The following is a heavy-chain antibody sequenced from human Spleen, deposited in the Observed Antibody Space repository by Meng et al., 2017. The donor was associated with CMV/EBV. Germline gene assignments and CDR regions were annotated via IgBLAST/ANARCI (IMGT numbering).Heavy chain of an antibody. Sequence: SGYTFTGYYMHWVRQAPGQGLEWMGWINPNSGGTNYAQKFQGRVTMTRDTSISTAYMELSRLRSDDTAVYYCARVGIAARLDYFDYWGQGTLVTVSS. V-gene: IGHV1-2*02. CDR2: INPNSGGT. J-gene: IGHJ4*02. CDR1: GYTFTGYY. CDR3: ARVGIAARLDYFDY. D-gene: IGHD6-6*01.